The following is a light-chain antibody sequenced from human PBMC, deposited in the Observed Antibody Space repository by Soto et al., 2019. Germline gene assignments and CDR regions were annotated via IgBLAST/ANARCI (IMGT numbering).Light chain of an antibody. V-gene: IGKV1-39*01. CDR1: QSISSY. CDR2: AAS. Sequence: DIQMTQSPSSLSASVGDRVTITCRASQSISSYLNWYQHKPGKAPKLLIYAASSLQSGVPSRFSGSGSGTDFTLTISSLQPEDFATYYCQQSYSTPPEWTFGQGTKVDIK. CDR3: QQSYSTPPEWT. J-gene: IGKJ1*01.